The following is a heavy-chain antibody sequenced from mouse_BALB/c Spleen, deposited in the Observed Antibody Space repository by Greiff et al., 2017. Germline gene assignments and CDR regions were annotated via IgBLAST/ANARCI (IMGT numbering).Heavy chain of an antibody. CDR2: IDPETGGT. D-gene: IGHD2-14*01. CDR1: GYTFTDYE. V-gene: IGHV1-15*01. CDR3: TRRGNRYGFAY. Sequence: VQLQQSGAELVRPGASVTLSCKASGYTFTDYEMHWVKQTPVHGLEWIGAIDPETGGTAYNQKFKGKATLTADKSSSTAYMELRSLTSEDSAVYYCTRRGNRYGFAYWGQGTLVTVSA. J-gene: IGHJ3*01.